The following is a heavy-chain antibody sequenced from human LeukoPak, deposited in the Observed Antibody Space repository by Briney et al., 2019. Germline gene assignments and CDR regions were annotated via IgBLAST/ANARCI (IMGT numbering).Heavy chain of an antibody. CDR2: IYYTGST. D-gene: IGHD5-24*01. CDR3: ARLAVEMATINY. J-gene: IGHJ4*02. CDR1: GDSISSSTYY. V-gene: IGHV4-39*01. Sequence: SDTLSHTCNVSGDSISSSTYYWGWPRQPPEKGLEWIGSIYYTGSTYYNPSLKSRVTIPVDTSKNQFSLKLSSLTATDTAVYYCARLAVEMATINYWGQGTLVTVSS.